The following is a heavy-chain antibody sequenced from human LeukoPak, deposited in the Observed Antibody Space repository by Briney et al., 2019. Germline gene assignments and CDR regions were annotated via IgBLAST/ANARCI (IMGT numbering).Heavy chain of an antibody. V-gene: IGHV3-21*01. Sequence: PGGSLRLSCAASGFTFSSYSMNWVRQAPGKGLEWVSSISSSSSYIYYADSVKGRFTISRDNAKNSLYQQMNSLRAEDTAVYYCARDRGMLAAAFDIWGQGTMVTVSS. CDR1: GFTFSSYS. CDR2: ISSSSSYI. CDR3: ARDRGMLAAAFDI. D-gene: IGHD6-13*01. J-gene: IGHJ3*02.